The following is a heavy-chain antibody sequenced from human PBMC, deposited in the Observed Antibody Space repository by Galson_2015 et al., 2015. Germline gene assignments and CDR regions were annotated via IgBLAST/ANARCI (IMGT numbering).Heavy chain of an antibody. J-gene: IGHJ4*02. Sequence: SLRLSCAASGFTFSSYEMNWVRQAPGKGLEWVSYISSSGSTIYYADSVKGRFTISRDNSKNTLYLQMNSLRAEDTAIYYCAKPFGSGSYVPYDYRGQGTLVTVSS. V-gene: IGHV3-48*03. CDR3: AKPFGSGSYVPYDY. CDR2: ISSSGSTI. D-gene: IGHD3-10*01. CDR1: GFTFSSYE.